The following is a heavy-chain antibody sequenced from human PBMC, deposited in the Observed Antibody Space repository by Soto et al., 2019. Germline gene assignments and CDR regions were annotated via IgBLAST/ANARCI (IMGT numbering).Heavy chain of an antibody. J-gene: IGHJ6*02. CDR3: ARPKTSGSSYYYYYGMDV. V-gene: IGHV3-30-3*01. Sequence: GSLRLSCAASGFTFSSYAMHWVRQAPGKGLEWVAVISYDGSNKYYADSVKGRFTTSRDNSKNTLYLQMNSLRAEDTAVYYCARPKTSGSSYYYYYGMDVWGQGTTVTVSS. D-gene: IGHD1-26*01. CDR2: ISYDGSNK. CDR1: GFTFSSYA.